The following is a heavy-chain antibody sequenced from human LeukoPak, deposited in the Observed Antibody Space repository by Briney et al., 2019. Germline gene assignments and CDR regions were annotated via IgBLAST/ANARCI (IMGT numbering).Heavy chain of an antibody. CDR2: IYTSGST. CDR3: ARDYSSGYLWFGSYYYYMDV. Sequence: SETLSLTCTVSGGSISSYYWSWIRQPAGKGLEWIGRIYTSGSTNYNPPLKSRVTMSVDTSKNQFSLKLSSVTAADTAVYYCARDYSSGYLWFGSYYYYMDVWGKGTTVTISS. J-gene: IGHJ6*03. D-gene: IGHD3-22*01. V-gene: IGHV4-4*07. CDR1: GGSISSYY.